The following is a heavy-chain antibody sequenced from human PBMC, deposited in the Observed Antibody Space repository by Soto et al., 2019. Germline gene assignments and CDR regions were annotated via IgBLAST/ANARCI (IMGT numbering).Heavy chain of an antibody. CDR3: ARVRGLLRSHDAFDI. J-gene: IGHJ3*02. Sequence: GGSLRLSCAASGFTFSDYYINWIRQAPGKGLEWVSYISSSSTYTNYADSVKGRFTISRDNAKNSLFLQMNSLRAEDTAVYCCARVRGLLRSHDAFDIWGQGTMVTVSS. CDR2: ISSSSTYT. CDR1: GFTFSDYY. V-gene: IGHV3-11*06. D-gene: IGHD4-17*01.